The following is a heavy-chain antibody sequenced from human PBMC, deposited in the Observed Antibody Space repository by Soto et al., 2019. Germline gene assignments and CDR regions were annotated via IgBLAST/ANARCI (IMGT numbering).Heavy chain of an antibody. Sequence: SXTRSLTSTVSGGSITTYQWSWIRQPPGKGLEWIGGYSGFTNYNPSLESRATISVDHSKNQFFLTLRSVTAADTAVYYCAREEGPSRYYFGYWGQGALVTVSS. CDR3: AREEGPSRYYFGY. V-gene: IGHV4-59*01. J-gene: IGHJ4*02. CDR1: GGSITTYQ. CDR2: YSGFT. D-gene: IGHD4-17*01.